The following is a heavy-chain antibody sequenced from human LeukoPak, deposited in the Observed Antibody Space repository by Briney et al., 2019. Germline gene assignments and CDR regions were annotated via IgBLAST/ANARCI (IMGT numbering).Heavy chain of an antibody. CDR1: GGSTSSGNYY. D-gene: IGHD6-6*01. CDR3: ARTSIAARRANAFDI. J-gene: IGHJ3*02. CDR2: ISTSGNT. V-gene: IGHV4-39*07. Sequence: TSETLSLTCTVSGGSTSSGNYYWGWIRQPPGKGLEWIGGISTSGNTYYNPSLKSRITISIGTSKNHFSLKLSSVTAADTAVYYCARTSIAARRANAFDIWGQGTMVTVSS.